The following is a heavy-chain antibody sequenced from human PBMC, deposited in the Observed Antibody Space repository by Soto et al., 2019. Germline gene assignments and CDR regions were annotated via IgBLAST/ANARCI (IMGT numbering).Heavy chain of an antibody. CDR2: IYYSGST. V-gene: IGHV4-39*01. Sequence: QLQLQESGPGLVKPSETLSLTCTVSGGYISSSSYYWCWILQPPGKGLEWIGSIYYSGSTYYKPSLKSRGTISVDTSKNQFSLKLSAVTAADTAVYYCARDTADSSGYDYWGQGTLVTVSS. D-gene: IGHD3-22*01. J-gene: IGHJ4*02. CDR3: ARDTADSSGYDY. CDR1: GGYISSSSYY.